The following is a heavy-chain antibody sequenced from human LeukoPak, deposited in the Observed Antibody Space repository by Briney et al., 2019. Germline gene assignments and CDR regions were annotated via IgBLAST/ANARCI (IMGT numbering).Heavy chain of an antibody. CDR1: GFTFSSYS. CDR3: ARGGSSTSLPNY. Sequence: GGSLRLSCAASGFTFSSYSMNWVRQAPGKGLEWVSSISSSSSYIFYADSVKGRFTISRDNAKNSLYLQMNSLRAEDTAVYYCARGGSSTSLPNYWGQGTLVTVSS. V-gene: IGHV3-21*01. J-gene: IGHJ4*02. CDR2: ISSSSSYI. D-gene: IGHD2-2*01.